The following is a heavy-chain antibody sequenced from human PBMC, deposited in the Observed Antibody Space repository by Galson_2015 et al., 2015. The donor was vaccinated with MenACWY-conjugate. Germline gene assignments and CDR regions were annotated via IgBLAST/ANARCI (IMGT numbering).Heavy chain of an antibody. CDR3: ARDNNWSFDS. V-gene: IGHV3-74*01. CDR1: GFTFNQYW. J-gene: IGHJ4*02. CDR2: ISPDGSVT. Sequence: SLRLSCAASGFTFNQYWMHWVRQAPGKGLVWVSRISPDGSVTNYADSVKGRFTLSRDNAKNTLYLQMNSLRGEDTAVYFCARDNNWSFDSWGQGTLVTVSS. D-gene: IGHD1-1*01.